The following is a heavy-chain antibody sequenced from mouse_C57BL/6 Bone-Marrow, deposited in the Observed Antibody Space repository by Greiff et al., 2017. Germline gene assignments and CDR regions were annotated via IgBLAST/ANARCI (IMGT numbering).Heavy chain of an antibody. D-gene: IGHD1-1*02. J-gene: IGHJ3*01. CDR1: GYTFTSYG. CDR3: ARGKALWRGFAY. V-gene: IGHV1-81*01. CDR2: IYPRSGNT. Sequence: QVQLQQSGAELARPGASVKLSCKASGYTFTSYGISWVKQRTGQGLEWIGEIYPRSGNTYYNETFKGKATITADKSSSTAYMELRSLTSEDSAVYFCARGKALWRGFAYWGQGTLVTVSA.